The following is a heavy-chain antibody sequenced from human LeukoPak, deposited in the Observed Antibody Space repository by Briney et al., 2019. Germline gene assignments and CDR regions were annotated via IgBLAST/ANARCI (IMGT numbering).Heavy chain of an antibody. Sequence: GGSLRLSCAASRFTFSSYAMSWVRQAPGKGLEWVSAISGSGGSTYYADSVKGRFTISRDSSKNTLYLQMNSLRAEDTAVYYCARGSGYFLDFDYWGQGTLVTVSS. CDR3: ARGSGYFLDFDY. V-gene: IGHV3-23*01. J-gene: IGHJ4*02. CDR2: ISGSGGST. D-gene: IGHD3-22*01. CDR1: RFTFSSYA.